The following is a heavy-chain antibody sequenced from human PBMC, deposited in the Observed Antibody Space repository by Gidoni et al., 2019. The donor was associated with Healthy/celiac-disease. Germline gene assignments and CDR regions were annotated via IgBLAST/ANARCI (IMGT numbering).Heavy chain of an antibody. CDR2: ISWNSGSI. J-gene: IGHJ2*01. D-gene: IGHD6-19*01. V-gene: IGHV3-9*01. CDR3: AKDTRLYSSGCLDL. CDR1: VFTFYDYA. Sequence: ELQLVESGGGLVQPGRSLRLSFAASVFTFYDYAMHWVRQAPGKGLEWVSGISWNSGSIGYADSVKGRFTITRDNAKNSLYLQMNSLRAEDTALYYCAKDTRLYSSGCLDLWGRGTLVTVSS.